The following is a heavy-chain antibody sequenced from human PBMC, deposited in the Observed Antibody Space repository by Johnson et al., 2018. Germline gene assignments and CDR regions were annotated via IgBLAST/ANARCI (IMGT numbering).Heavy chain of an antibody. CDR2: ISGSGGTT. D-gene: IGHD6-13*01. Sequence: EVQLVESGGGLGQPGGSLRLSCAASGFTFSSSAMNWVRQAPGKGLEWVSAISGSGGTTYYADSVKGRFTISRDNSKNTLYLQMNSLRAEDTAVYYCAKSSSWFYYYYGMDVWGQGTTVTVSS. CDR1: GFTFSSSA. CDR3: AKSSSWFYYYYGMDV. V-gene: IGHV3-23*04. J-gene: IGHJ6*02.